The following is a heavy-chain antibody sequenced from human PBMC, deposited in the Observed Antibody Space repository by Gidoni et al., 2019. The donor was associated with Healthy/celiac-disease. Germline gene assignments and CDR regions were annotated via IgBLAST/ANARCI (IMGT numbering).Heavy chain of an antibody. D-gene: IGHD6-19*01. J-gene: IGHJ4*02. CDR2: ISGSGGST. CDR3: AKGGRSGWYDDPYYFDY. V-gene: IGHV3-23*01. CDR1: GFTFSSYA. Sequence: EVQLLESGGGLVQPGGSLSLSCAASGFTFSSYAMSWVRQAPGKGLEWGSAISGSGGSTYYADSVKGRFTISRDNSKNTLYLQMNSLRAEDTAVYYCAKGGRSGWYDDPYYFDYWGQGTLVTVSS.